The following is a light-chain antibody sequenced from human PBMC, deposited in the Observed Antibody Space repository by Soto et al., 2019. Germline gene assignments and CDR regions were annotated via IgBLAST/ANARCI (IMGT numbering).Light chain of an antibody. CDR1: SSNLGAGYD. CDR2: GNR. V-gene: IGLV1-40*01. Sequence: QSVLTQPPSVSGAPGQRVTLSCTGNSSNLGAGYDVHWYQQLPGAAPKLVIFGNRNRPSGVPERFSGSKSGTSASLAITGLQAEDEADYYCQAYDSSLSGSVVFGGGTKLTVL. J-gene: IGLJ2*01. CDR3: QAYDSSLSGSVV.